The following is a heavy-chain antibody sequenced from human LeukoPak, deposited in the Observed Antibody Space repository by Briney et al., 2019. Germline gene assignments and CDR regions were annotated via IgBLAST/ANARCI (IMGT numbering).Heavy chain of an antibody. CDR1: GGSISRYY. D-gene: IGHD6-19*01. CDR3: ARDLDNSGWYVFGY. Sequence: SETLCLTCTVSGGSISRYYWSWIRQPPGKGLEWIGYISYSGGTNYNPSHKSRVTISVDTSKNQHSLKLSSVTAADTAVYYCARDLDNSGWYVFGYWGQGNMVTVSS. CDR2: ISYSGGT. J-gene: IGHJ4*02. V-gene: IGHV4-59*01.